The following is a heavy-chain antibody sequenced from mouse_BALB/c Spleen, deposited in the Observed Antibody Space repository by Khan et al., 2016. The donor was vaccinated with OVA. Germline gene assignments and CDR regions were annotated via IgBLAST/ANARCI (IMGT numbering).Heavy chain of an antibody. D-gene: IGHD4-1*01. Sequence: EVQLVESGGDLVKPGGSLKLSCAASGFTFSSYSMSWVRQTPDKRLEWVASISSGGDYTYYPDSVKGRFTISRDNAKNTVYLQMGDLKSEDTAMYYGADHLTGSFSYWGQGTLVTVSA. V-gene: IGHV5-6*01. CDR3: ADHLTGSFSY. CDR2: ISSGGDYT. CDR1: GFTFSSYS. J-gene: IGHJ3*01.